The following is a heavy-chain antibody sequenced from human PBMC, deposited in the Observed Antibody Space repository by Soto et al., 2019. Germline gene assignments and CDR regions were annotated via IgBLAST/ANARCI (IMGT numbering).Heavy chain of an antibody. J-gene: IGHJ4*02. D-gene: IGHD2-2*01. Sequence: QVQLVESGGGLVKPGGSLRLSCAVSGVTFSDYYMTWIRQAPGKGLEWVSYISSSTSHTNYADSVKGRFTISRDNAKNSLFLQMNSLRAEDTAVYYCARGRGPAADYFDFWGQGTLVTVSS. CDR2: ISSSTSHT. CDR1: GVTFSDYY. CDR3: ARGRGPAADYFDF. V-gene: IGHV3-11*05.